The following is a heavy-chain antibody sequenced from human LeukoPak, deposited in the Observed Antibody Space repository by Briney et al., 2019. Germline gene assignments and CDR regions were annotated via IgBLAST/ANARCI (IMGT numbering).Heavy chain of an antibody. CDR3: ARDSSGPHSYDS. D-gene: IGHD6-19*01. J-gene: IGHJ4*02. V-gene: IGHV3-53*01. Sequence: GGSLRPSCAASGFTFSDYYMTWVRQAPGKGLEWVSVIYSGGNTYYADSVKGRFTISRDNSKNTLYLQMNSLRAEDTAVYYCARDSSGPHSYDSWGQGTLVTVSS. CDR2: IYSGGNT. CDR1: GFTFSDYY.